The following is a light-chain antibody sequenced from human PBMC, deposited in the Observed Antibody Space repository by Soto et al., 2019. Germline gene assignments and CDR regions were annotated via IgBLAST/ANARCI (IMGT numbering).Light chain of an antibody. CDR3: QQYDSSTLT. V-gene: IGKV3-20*01. J-gene: IGKJ4*01. CDR2: DAS. Sequence: EIVLTQSPDTLSLSPGERATLSCRASQSVDSNYLAWYQQKPGQAPRVLIYDASIRATGIPDRFSGSGSGTDFTLTISRLEPEDSPVYYCQQYDSSTLTFGGGTKV. CDR1: QSVDSNY.